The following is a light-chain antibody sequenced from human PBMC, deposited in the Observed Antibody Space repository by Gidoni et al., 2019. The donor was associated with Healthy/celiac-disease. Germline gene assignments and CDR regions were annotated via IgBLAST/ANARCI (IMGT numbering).Light chain of an antibody. CDR3: MQALQTPGT. CDR2: LGS. J-gene: IGKJ3*01. CDR1: QSLLHSNGYNY. Sequence: IVLTQSPLSLPVTPGEPASISCRSSQSLLHSNGYNYLDWYLQKPGQSPQLLIYLGSNRASGVPDRFSGSGSGTDFTLRCSRVEAEDVGVYYCMQALQTPGTFGPGTKVDIK. V-gene: IGKV2-28*01.